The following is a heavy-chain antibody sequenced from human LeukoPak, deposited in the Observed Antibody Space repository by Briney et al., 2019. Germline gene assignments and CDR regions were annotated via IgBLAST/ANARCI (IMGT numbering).Heavy chain of an antibody. Sequence: VGSLRLSCAASGFTFSSYSMNWVRQAPGKGLEWVSSISSSSSYIYYADSVKGRFTISRDNAKNSLYLQMNSLRAEDTAVYYCARVDPGTYYFDYWGQGTLVTVSS. CDR2: ISSSSSYI. CDR3: ARVDPGTYYFDY. D-gene: IGHD1-26*01. CDR1: GFTFSSYS. J-gene: IGHJ4*02. V-gene: IGHV3-21*01.